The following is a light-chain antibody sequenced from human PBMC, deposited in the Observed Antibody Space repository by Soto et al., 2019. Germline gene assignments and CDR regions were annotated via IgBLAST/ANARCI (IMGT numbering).Light chain of an antibody. Sequence: HSVRTQPASVSRAPREASRITCTGTSSDVGSYNLVSWYQQHPGKAPKLMIYEGSKRPSGVSNRFSGSKSGNTASLTISGLQAEDEADYYCCSYAGSSTYNYVFGTGTKVTVL. CDR2: EGS. J-gene: IGLJ1*01. CDR3: CSYAGSSTYNYV. CDR1: SSDVGSYNL. V-gene: IGLV2-23*01.